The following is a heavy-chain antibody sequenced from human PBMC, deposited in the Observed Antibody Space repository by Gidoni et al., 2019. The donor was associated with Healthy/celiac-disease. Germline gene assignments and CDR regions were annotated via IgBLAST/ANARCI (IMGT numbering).Heavy chain of an antibody. D-gene: IGHD3-3*01. J-gene: IGHJ4*02. CDR2: INPDNSGT. CDR3: ARVSTYYDFQGDFNY. CDR1: GCTFIDYH. V-gene: IGHV1-2*05. Sequence: QVHLVQSGAEVKTPGASVKFSCTAPGCTFIDYHIHWLRQAPGQGLEWVGRINPDNSGTTHAQRLQDRVSLTSDASISTVYMELNRLTSDDTGLYFCARVSTYYDFQGDFNYWGQGTLVTVSS.